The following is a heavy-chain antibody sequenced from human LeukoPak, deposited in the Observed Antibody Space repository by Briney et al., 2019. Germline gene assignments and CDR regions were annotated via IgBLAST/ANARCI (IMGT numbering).Heavy chain of an antibody. CDR2: ISYDGSNK. CDR1: GFTFSSYG. D-gene: IGHD3-10*01. CDR3: AKDGMVRGVMVY. V-gene: IGHV3-30*18. J-gene: IGHJ4*02. Sequence: GGSLRLSCAASGFTFSSYGMHWVRQAPGKGLEWVAVISYDGSNKYYADSVKGRFTVSRDNSKNTLYLQMNSLRAEDTAVYYCAKDGMVRGVMVYWGQGTLVTVSS.